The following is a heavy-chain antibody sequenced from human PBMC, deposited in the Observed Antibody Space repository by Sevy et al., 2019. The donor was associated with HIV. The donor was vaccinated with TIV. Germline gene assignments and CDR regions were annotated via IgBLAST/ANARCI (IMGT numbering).Heavy chain of an antibody. CDR1: GGSISSSSYY. CDR3: ARHSGALPNEGWFDP. Sequence: SETLSLTCTVSGGSISSSSYYWGWIRQPPGKGLEWFGSIYYSGSTYDNPSLKSRVTISVDTSKNQFSLKLSSVTAADTAVYYCARHSGALPNEGWFDPWGQGTLVTVSS. CDR2: IYYSGST. D-gene: IGHD1-1*01. J-gene: IGHJ5*02. V-gene: IGHV4-39*01.